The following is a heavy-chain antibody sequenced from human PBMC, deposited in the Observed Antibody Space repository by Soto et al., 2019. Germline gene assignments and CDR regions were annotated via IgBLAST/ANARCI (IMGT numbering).Heavy chain of an antibody. J-gene: IGHJ4*02. CDR2: IYYSGST. Sequence: PTCTVSGGSISSYYWSWIRQPPGKGLEWIGYIYYSGSTNYNPSLKSRVTISVDTSKNQFSLKGSAVTAAETVVYYCARCVLRIGGSCLIFDYRGRGTLVTCSS. D-gene: IGHD2-15*01. V-gene: IGHV4-59*01. CDR3: ARCVLRIGGSCLIFDY. CDR1: GGSISSYY.